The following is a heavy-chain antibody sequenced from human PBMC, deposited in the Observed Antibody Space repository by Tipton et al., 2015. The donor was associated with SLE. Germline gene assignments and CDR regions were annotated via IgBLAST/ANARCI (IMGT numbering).Heavy chain of an antibody. Sequence: TLSLTCTVSGGSISSGSYYWSWIRQPAGKGLEWIGRIYTSGSTNYNPSLKRRVTISVDTSKNQFSLKLSSVTAADTAVYYCARRRIAAAGLWAFDIWGQGTMVTVSS. CDR1: GGSISSGSYY. V-gene: IGHV4-61*02. J-gene: IGHJ3*02. D-gene: IGHD6-13*01. CDR3: ARRRIAAAGLWAFDI. CDR2: IYTSGST.